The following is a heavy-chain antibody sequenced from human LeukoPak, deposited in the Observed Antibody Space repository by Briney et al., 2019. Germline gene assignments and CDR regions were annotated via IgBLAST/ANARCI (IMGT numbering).Heavy chain of an antibody. V-gene: IGHV1-18*01. D-gene: IGHD5-24*01. J-gene: IGHJ5*02. CDR3: ARGRDGYDYAGFDP. Sequence: GASVKVSCKASGYTFITYGISWVRQAPGQGFEWMGWTSSYNGNADYAQKFRGRVAMTTDPSTNTAYMELRSLGFDDSADYYCARGRDGYDYAGFDPWGQGTRVTVSS. CDR1: GYTFITYG. CDR2: TSSYNGNA.